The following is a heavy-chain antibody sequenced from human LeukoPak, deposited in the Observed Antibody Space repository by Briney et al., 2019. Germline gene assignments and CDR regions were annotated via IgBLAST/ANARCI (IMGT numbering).Heavy chain of an antibody. CDR3: ARYVVYGSGKYYFDY. CDR2: INYSGST. CDR1: GGSVSSTTYY. V-gene: IGHV4-39*01. J-gene: IGHJ4*02. Sequence: PSETLSLTCTVSGGSVSSTTYYWSWIRQPPGKGLEWIASINYSGSTYYNPSLKSRVTISVDTSENQFYLKLSSVTAADTAVYYCARYVVYGSGKYYFDYWGQGTLVTVPS. D-gene: IGHD3-10*01.